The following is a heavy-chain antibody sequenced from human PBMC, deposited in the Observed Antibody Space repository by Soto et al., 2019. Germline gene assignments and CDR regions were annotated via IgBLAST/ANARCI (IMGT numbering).Heavy chain of an antibody. J-gene: IGHJ4*02. D-gene: IGHD3-9*01. Sequence: ASVKVSCKASGYTFTSYDINSLRQATGQGLEWMGWMNPNSGNTGYAQKFQGRVTMTRNTSISTAYMELSSLRSEDTAVYYCARGAIDILTGYRISDFDYWGQGTLVNVSS. CDR3: ARGAIDILTGYRISDFDY. CDR2: MNPNSGNT. V-gene: IGHV1-8*01. CDR1: GYTFTSYD.